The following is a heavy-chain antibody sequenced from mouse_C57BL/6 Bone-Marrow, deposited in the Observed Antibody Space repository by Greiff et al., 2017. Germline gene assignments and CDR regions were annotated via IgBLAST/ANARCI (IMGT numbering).Heavy chain of an antibody. D-gene: IGHD1-1*01. CDR3: ARPYYYGSSYYFDY. CDR1: GYTFTSYG. CDR2: IYPRSGNT. J-gene: IGHJ2*01. Sequence: QVQLKESGAELARPGASVKLSCKASGYTFTSYGISWVKQRTGQGLEWIGEIYPRSGNTYYNEKFKGKATLTADKSSSTAYMALRSLTSEDSAVYFCARPYYYGSSYYFDYWGQGTTLTVSS. V-gene: IGHV1-81*01.